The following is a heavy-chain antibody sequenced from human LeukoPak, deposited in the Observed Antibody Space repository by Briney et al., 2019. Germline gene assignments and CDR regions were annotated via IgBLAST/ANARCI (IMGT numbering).Heavy chain of an antibody. D-gene: IGHD3-10*02. Sequence: GGALRLSCAASGFTFSSYEMNWVRQAPGKGLEWVPYISSSGSTIYYADSVKGRFTISRDNAKNSLYLQMNSLRAEDTAVYYCAELGITMIGGVWGKGTTVTISA. CDR2: ISSSGSTI. CDR1: GFTFSSYE. V-gene: IGHV3-48*03. CDR3: AELGITMIGGV. J-gene: IGHJ6*04.